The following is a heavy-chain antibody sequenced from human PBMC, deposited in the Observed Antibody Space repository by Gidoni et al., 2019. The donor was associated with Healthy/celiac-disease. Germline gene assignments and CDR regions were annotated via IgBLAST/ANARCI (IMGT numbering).Heavy chain of an antibody. Sequence: QVQLVESGGGVVQPGRSLRLSCAASGFTFLSYAMHWVRTAPGKGLEGVAVISYDGSNKYYADSVKGRFTISRDNSKHTLYLQMNSLRAEDTAVYYCARERRAYYDILTGYHIYYYYYGMDVWGQGTTVTVSS. CDR3: ARERRAYYDILTGYHIYYYYYGMDV. D-gene: IGHD3-9*01. CDR1: GFTFLSYA. V-gene: IGHV3-30-3*01. CDR2: ISYDGSNK. J-gene: IGHJ6*02.